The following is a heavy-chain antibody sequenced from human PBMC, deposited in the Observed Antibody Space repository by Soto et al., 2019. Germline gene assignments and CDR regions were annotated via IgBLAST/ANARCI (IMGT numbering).Heavy chain of an antibody. CDR1: GYTFTNNW. CDR3: ARLISGSYGDAFDI. V-gene: IGHV5-51*01. CDR2: IYPSDFEA. J-gene: IGHJ3*02. D-gene: IGHD1-26*01. Sequence: LKISCKASGYTFTNNWIGWVRQMPGKGLEWMGIIYPSDFEARYSPSFQGQVTFSADRSITTAYLHWSSLTASDTAMYYCARLISGSYGDAFDIWGQGSMVTVSS.